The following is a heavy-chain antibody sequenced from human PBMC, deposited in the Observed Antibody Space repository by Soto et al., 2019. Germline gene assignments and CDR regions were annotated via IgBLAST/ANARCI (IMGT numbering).Heavy chain of an antibody. D-gene: IGHD2-21*01. V-gene: IGHV3-33*01. CDR1: GFTFSAYG. Sequence: QVHLAESGGGAVQAGRSLRVSCATSGFTFSAYGMHWVRQAPGKGLVWVAFINYDGSSKFYGDSVKGRFTVSRDNSKNTLFLQLNSLRGEDTATYYCARCKQKVIHCAMDVWGQGATVTVTS. J-gene: IGHJ6*02. CDR2: INYDGSSK. CDR3: ARCKQKVIHCAMDV.